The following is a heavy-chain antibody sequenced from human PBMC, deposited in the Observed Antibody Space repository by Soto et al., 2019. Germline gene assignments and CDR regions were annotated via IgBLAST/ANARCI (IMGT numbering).Heavy chain of an antibody. CDR3: ASVIGADGPPD. CDR1: GGSFRGYS. D-gene: IGHD3-16*02. CDR2: INHSGST. J-gene: IGHJ4*02. Sequence: QVQLQQWGAGLLKPSETLSLTCAVYGGSFRGYSWSWIRQPPGKGLEWIGEINHSGSTNYNPSLKSRVTISVDMPKNQSSLKLSSATAADTAVYYCASVIGADGPPDWGQGTLVTVSS. V-gene: IGHV4-34*01.